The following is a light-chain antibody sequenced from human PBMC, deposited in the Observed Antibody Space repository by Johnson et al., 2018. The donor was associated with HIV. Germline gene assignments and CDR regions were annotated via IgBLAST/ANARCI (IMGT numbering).Light chain of an antibody. V-gene: IGLV1-51*02. Sequence: QSVLTQPPSVSAPPGQKVTISCSGSNSNIGNNLASWYQQLPGTAPKLLIYANNKRPSGSPDRFSGSKSGTSATLGITGLQTGDEADYYCGTWDNGLSAYVFGTGTKVTVL. CDR2: ANN. CDR3: GTWDNGLSAYV. J-gene: IGLJ1*01. CDR1: NSNIGNNL.